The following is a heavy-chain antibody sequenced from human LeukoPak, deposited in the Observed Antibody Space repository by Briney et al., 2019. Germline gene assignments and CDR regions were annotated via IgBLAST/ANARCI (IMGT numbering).Heavy chain of an antibody. Sequence: GGSLRLSCAASGFTFSSYAMSWVRQAPGKGLEWVSAISGSGGSTYYADSVKGRFTISRDNSKNTLYLQMNSLRAEDTAVYYCATNGGNLLWFGELLGKTNYFDYWGQGTLVTVSS. V-gene: IGHV3-23*01. CDR3: ATNGGNLLWFGELLGKTNYFDY. CDR2: ISGSGGST. D-gene: IGHD3-10*01. J-gene: IGHJ4*02. CDR1: GFTFSSYA.